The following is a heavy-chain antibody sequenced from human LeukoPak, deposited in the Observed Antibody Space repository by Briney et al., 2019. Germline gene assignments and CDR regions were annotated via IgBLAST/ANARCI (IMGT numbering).Heavy chain of an antibody. Sequence: GGSPRLSCAASGFTFSSYAMSWVRQAPGKGLEWVSAISGSGGSTYYADSVKGRFTISRDNSKNTLYLQMNSLRAEDTAVYYCAKDSGIVDAFDIWGQGTMVTVSS. CDR1: GFTFSSYA. CDR2: ISGSGGST. CDR3: AKDSGIVDAFDI. J-gene: IGHJ3*02. D-gene: IGHD5-12*01. V-gene: IGHV3-23*01.